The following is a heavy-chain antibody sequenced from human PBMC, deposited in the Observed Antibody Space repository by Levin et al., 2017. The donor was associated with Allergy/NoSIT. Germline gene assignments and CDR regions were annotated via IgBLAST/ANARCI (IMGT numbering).Heavy chain of an antibody. CDR3: ARDLDLNYYGSSGYYGFDY. D-gene: IGHD3-22*01. CDR1: GFTFSSCS. V-gene: IGHV3-21*01. Sequence: GESLKISCAASGFTFSSCSMNWVRQAPGKGLEWVSSISSSGNYIYYADSVKGRFTISRDNAKNSLYLQMDSLRAEDTAVYYCARDLDLNYYGSSGYYGFDYWGQGTLVTVSS. CDR2: ISSSGNYI. J-gene: IGHJ4*02.